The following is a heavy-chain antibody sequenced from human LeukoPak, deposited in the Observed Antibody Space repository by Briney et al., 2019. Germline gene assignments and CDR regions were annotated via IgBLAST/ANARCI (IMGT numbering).Heavy chain of an antibody. V-gene: IGHV3-7*01. CDR2: IKQDGSEK. J-gene: IGHJ6*03. CDR1: GFTFSSYW. D-gene: IGHD6-13*01. Sequence: GGSLRLSCAASGFTFSSYWMSWVRQAPGKGLEWVANIKQDGSEKYYVDPVKGRFTISRDNAKNSLYLQMNSLRAEDTAVYYCARGAYSSSWYSQGYYYYYMDVWGKGTTVTVSS. CDR3: ARGAYSSSWYSQGYYYYYMDV.